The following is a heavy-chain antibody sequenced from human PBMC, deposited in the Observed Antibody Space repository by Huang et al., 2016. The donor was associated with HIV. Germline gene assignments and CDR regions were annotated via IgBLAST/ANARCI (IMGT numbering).Heavy chain of an antibody. D-gene: IGHD3-22*01. V-gene: IGHV3-30*02. Sequence: QVQLVESGGGVVQPGGSLRLSCAASGFTFSSYGMHWVCQAPGKGREWVAFIRYDGSNKYYADTWKGRFTITRDNYKNTLYLKMNSLRAEDTAVYYCATDQYYYGSSGYYYEAFDIWGQGTMVTVSS. CDR2: IRYDGSNK. J-gene: IGHJ3*02. CDR3: ATDQYYYGSSGYYYEAFDI. CDR1: GFTFSSYG.